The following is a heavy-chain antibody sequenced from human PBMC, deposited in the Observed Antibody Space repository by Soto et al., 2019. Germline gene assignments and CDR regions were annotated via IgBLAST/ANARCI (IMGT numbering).Heavy chain of an antibody. D-gene: IGHD6-19*01. CDR2: ISGSGGVT. J-gene: IGHJ3*01. Sequence: EVQLLESGGGLVQPGGSQRLSCAASGFTFSSYAMSWVRQGPGKRLEWVTLISGSGGVTDYADSVKGRFTVSRDNSKNTMYLELNSLTAGDTAIYYCAKIHSGSSEDAFDVWGQGTVVTVSS. CDR3: AKIHSGSSEDAFDV. CDR1: GFTFSSYA. V-gene: IGHV3-23*01.